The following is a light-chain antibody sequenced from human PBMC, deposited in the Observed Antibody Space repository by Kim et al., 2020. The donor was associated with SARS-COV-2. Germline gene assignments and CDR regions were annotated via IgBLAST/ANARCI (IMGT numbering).Light chain of an antibody. CDR1: VLAKRY. V-gene: IGLV3-27*01. CDR2: KDS. CDR3: HSAADDSWV. J-gene: IGLJ3*02. Sequence: SGAPGQTARITCSGDVLAKRYVRWFQQKPGQAPVVVIYKDSERPSGIPERFSGSSSGTTVTLTISGAQVEDEADYYCHSAADDSWVFGGGTQLTVL.